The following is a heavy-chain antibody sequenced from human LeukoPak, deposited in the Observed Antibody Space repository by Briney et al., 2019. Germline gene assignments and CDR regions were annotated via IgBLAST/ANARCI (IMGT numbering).Heavy chain of an antibody. CDR1: GFTFSSYG. CDR3: AKDVLLWFGELLPNWFDP. D-gene: IGHD3-10*01. Sequence: GGTLRLSCAASGFTFSSYGMSWVRQVPGKGLERVSAISGSGGSTYYADSVKGRFTISRDNSKNTLYLQMNSLRAEDTAVYYCAKDVLLWFGELLPNWFDPWGQGTLVTVSS. V-gene: IGHV3-23*01. CDR2: ISGSGGST. J-gene: IGHJ5*02.